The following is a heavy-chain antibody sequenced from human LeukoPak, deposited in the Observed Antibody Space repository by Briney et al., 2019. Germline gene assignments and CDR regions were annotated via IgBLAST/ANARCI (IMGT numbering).Heavy chain of an antibody. J-gene: IGHJ6*02. CDR1: GYTFTNYG. V-gene: IGHV1-18*01. D-gene: IGHD3-9*01. Sequence: ASVKVSCKASGYTFTNYGISWVRQAPGQGLEWMGWISAYNGNTNYAQKLQGRVTMTTDTSTSTAYMELRSLRSDDTAVYYCAREDWRNLRDYYYGMDVWGQGTTVTVSS. CDR3: AREDWRNLRDYYYGMDV. CDR2: ISAYNGNT.